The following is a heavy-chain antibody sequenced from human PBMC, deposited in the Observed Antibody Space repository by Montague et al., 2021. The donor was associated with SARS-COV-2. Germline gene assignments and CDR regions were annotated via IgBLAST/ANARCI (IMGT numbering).Heavy chain of an antibody. CDR1: GGSISSSSYY. D-gene: IGHD3-10*01. J-gene: IGHJ4*02. CDR2: IFYSGST. CDR3: ASMVRAQAYYFDY. V-gene: IGHV4-39*01. Sequence: SETRSLTCTVSGGSISSSSYYWGWIRQPPGKGLEWIGSIFYSGSTDYNPSLKSRVTISVDTSKNQFSLKLSSVTAADTAVYYCASMVRAQAYYFDYWGQGTLVTVSS.